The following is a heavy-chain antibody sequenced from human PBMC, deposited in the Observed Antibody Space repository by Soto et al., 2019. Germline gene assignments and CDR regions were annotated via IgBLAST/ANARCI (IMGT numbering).Heavy chain of an antibody. V-gene: IGHV3-30-3*01. D-gene: IGHD1-20*01. CDR1: GFTFSSYA. J-gene: IGHJ5*02. Sequence: GGSLRLSFSASGFTFSSYAMHWVRQAPGKGLEWVAVISYDGSNKYYADSVKGRFTISRDNSKNTLYLQMNSLRAEDTAVYYCARDVNWNPGPWGQGTLVTVSS. CDR2: ISYDGSNK. CDR3: ARDVNWNPGP.